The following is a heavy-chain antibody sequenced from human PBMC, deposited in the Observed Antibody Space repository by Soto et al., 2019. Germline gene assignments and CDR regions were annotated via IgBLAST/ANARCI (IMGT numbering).Heavy chain of an antibody. CDR3: AKGDSNSWSVFDP. D-gene: IGHD6-13*01. CDR2: ISGGGQST. V-gene: IGHV3-23*01. CDR1: GVTFSFYA. J-gene: IGHJ5*02. Sequence: EVQLLESGGGLVQPGGSLRLSCAASGVTFSFYAMSWVRQAPGKGLEWVSDISGGGQSTYYADSVKGRFTISRDNSRYTLYLQMNSLRAEDTAVYYCAKGDSNSWSVFDPWGQGTLVTVSS.